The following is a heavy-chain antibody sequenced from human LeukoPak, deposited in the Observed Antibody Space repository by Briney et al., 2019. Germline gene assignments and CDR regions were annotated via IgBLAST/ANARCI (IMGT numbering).Heavy chain of an antibody. CDR3: ARARYSSGWHCFDY. CDR1: GFTFSAYS. D-gene: IGHD6-19*01. J-gene: IGHJ4*02. CDR2: ISYSGPST. Sequence: GGSLRLSCAASGFTFSAYSMSWVRQTPGKGLEWVSSISYSGPSTYYADSVKGRFTISRDSAKNSLYLQMDSLRAEDTAVYYCARARYSSGWHCFDYWGQGTLVTVSS. V-gene: IGHV3-21*01.